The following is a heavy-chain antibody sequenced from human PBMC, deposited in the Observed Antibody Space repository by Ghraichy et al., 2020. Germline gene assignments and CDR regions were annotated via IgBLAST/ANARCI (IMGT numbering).Heavy chain of an antibody. Sequence: ASVKVSCKASGYTFTGYYMHWVRQAPGQGLEWMGWINPNSGGTNYAQKFQGRVTMTRDTSISTAYMELSRLRSDDTAVYYCATLSLSGGSCYNWGQGTLVIVSS. CDR2: INPNSGGT. J-gene: IGHJ4*02. V-gene: IGHV1-2*02. CDR3: ATLSLSGGSCYN. CDR1: GYTFTGYY. D-gene: IGHD2-15*01.